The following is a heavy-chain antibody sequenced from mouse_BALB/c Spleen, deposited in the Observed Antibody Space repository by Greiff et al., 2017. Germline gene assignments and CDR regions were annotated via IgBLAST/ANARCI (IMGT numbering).Heavy chain of an antibody. CDR2: IDPSDSYT. V-gene: IGHV1-69*02. CDR3: ANGNYVAY. Sequence: QVQLQQPGAELVKPGASVKLSCKASGYTFTSYWMHWVKQRPGQGLEWIGEIDPSDSYTNYNQKFKGKATLTVDKSSSTAYMQLSSLTSEDSAVYYCANGNYVAYWGQGTLVTVSA. J-gene: IGHJ3*01. D-gene: IGHD2-1*01. CDR1: GYTFTSYW.